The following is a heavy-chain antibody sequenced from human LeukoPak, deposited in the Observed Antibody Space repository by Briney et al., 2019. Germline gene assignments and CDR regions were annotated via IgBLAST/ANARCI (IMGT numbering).Heavy chain of an antibody. CDR2: IYYSGST. V-gene: IGHV4-59*01. Sequence: PSEALSLTCTVSGGSISSYYWSWIRQPPGKGLEWIGYIYYSGSTNYNPSLKSRVTISVDTSKNQFSMKLSSVTAADTAVYYCASSVYDILTGYRNYYYYYYMDVWGKGTTVTVSS. CDR1: GGSISSYY. J-gene: IGHJ6*03. CDR3: ASSVYDILTGYRNYYYYYYMDV. D-gene: IGHD3-9*01.